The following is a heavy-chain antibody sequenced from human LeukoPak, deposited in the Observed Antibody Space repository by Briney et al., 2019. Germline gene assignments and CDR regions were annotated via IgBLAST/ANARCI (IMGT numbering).Heavy chain of an antibody. CDR3: AREGPAASTFFYYFMDV. D-gene: IGHD2-2*01. CDR2: IYHSGST. V-gene: IGHV4-4*02. J-gene: IGHJ6*03. CDR1: GGSISSSNW. Sequence: SETLSLTCAVSGGSISSSNWWSWVRQPPGKGLEWIGEIYHSGSTNYNPSLKSRATMSVDTSKNQLSLRLSSVTAADRAVYYCAREGPAASTFFYYFMDVWGKGTTVTVSS.